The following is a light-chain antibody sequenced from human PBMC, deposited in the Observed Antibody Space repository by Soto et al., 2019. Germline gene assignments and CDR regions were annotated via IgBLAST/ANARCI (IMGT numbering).Light chain of an antibody. CDR1: QSVGSSY. J-gene: IGKJ1*01. V-gene: IGKV3-20*01. CDR2: GAS. CDR3: QHFGSSPPSWS. Sequence: ETVLTQSPGTLSLSPGERATLSCRASQSVGSSYLAWYQQKHAQAPRLLIYGASNRATGIPDRFSGSGSGTDFTLTISRLEPEDVAVYYCQHFGSSPPSWSFGPGTKVEVK.